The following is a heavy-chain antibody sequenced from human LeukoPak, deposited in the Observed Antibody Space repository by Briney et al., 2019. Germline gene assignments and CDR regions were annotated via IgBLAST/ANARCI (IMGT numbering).Heavy chain of an antibody. D-gene: IGHD2-2*01. CDR2: ISDSGGGT. CDR1: GVTFSSYA. Sequence: SGGSLRLSCAASGVTFSSYAMSWFRQAPGKGREWVSVISDSGGGTYYADSVKGRFTISRDNSKNTLYLQINSLRVEDTAVYYCAKGDIVVVPAAVNWGQGTLVTVSS. CDR3: AKGDIVVVPAAVN. V-gene: IGHV3-23*01. J-gene: IGHJ4*02.